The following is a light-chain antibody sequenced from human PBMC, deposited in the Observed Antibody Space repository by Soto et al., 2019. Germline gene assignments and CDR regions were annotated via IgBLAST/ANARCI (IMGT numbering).Light chain of an antibody. Sequence: QSALTQPASVSGSPGQSITISCTGTSSDVSGYNYVSWYQQHPGKAPKLMIYDVSNRPSGVSNRFSGSKSGNTASLTISGLQAEDEADYYCSSYTSSSTLKVFGTGTKLTVL. CDR2: DVS. CDR1: SSDVSGYNY. J-gene: IGLJ1*01. V-gene: IGLV2-14*01. CDR3: SSYTSSSTLKV.